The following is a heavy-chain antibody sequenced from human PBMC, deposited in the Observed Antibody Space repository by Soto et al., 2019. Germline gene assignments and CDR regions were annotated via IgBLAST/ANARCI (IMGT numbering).Heavy chain of an antibody. CDR1: GGTFSSYT. D-gene: IGHD3-3*01. V-gene: IGHV1-69*08. CDR3: AREGYDFWRGYTREY. J-gene: IGHJ4*02. Sequence: QVQLVQSGAEVKKPGSSVKVSCKASGGTFSSYTISCVRQAPGHGLEWMGRIIPILGIANYALKFQGRVKITTETSMSTAYMEMSSLSSEDTAVYYCAREGYDFWRGYTREYWGQGKLVTVSS. CDR2: IIPILGIA.